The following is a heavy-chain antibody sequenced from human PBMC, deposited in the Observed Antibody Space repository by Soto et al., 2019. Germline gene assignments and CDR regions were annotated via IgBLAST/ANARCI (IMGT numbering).Heavy chain of an antibody. Sequence: SETLSLTCTVSGGSISSSSYYWGWIRQPPGKGLEWIGSIYYSGSTYYNPSLKSRVTISVDTSKNQFSLKLSSVTAADTAVYYCARQHYGSGSYYAYYYGMDVWGQGTTVT. CDR1: GGSISSSSYY. CDR3: ARQHYGSGSYYAYYYGMDV. D-gene: IGHD3-10*01. V-gene: IGHV4-39*01. J-gene: IGHJ6*02. CDR2: IYYSGST.